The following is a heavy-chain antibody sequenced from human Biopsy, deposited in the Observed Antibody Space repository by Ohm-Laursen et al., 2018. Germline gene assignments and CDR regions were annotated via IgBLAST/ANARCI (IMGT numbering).Heavy chain of an antibody. Sequence: SLRLPCTASGFSFDNYAMNWVRQAPGKGPEWVSTISGSGGSTYYADSVKGRFTISRDASKNTLYLLMNSLRAEDTAMYYCAKGGYCTTTSCYMDVDYWGQGTLVTVSS. CDR2: ISGSGGST. V-gene: IGHV3-23*01. J-gene: IGHJ4*02. D-gene: IGHD2-2*02. CDR3: AKGGYCTTTSCYMDVDY. CDR1: GFSFDNYA.